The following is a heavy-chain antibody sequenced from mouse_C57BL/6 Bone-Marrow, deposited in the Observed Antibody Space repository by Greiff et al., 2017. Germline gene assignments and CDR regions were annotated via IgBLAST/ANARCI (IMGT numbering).Heavy chain of an antibody. CDR1: GFSFNTYA. CDR3: VRHYGSFSMDY. CDR2: IRSKSNNYAT. Sequence: DVHLVESGGGLVQPKGSLKLSCAASGFSFNTYAMNWVRQAPGKGLEWVARIRSKSNNYATYYADSVKDRFTISRDDSESMLYLQMNNLKTEDTAMYYCVRHYGSFSMDYWGQGTSVTVSS. D-gene: IGHD1-1*01. V-gene: IGHV10-1*01. J-gene: IGHJ4*01.